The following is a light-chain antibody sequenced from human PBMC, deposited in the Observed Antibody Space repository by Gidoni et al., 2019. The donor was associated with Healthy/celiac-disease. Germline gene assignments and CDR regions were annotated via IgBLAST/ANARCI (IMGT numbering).Light chain of an antibody. CDR2: ASS. V-gene: IGKV1-39*01. Sequence: DIQMTQSPSPLSASVGDRVTITCRASQSISSYLNWYQQKPGKAPKLLIYASSRVQSGVPSRFRGSGSGTDFSLNISSRQPEDCATYYCQQSYSTLGTFGQGTKVEIK. CDR1: QSISSY. J-gene: IGKJ1*01. CDR3: QQSYSTLGT.